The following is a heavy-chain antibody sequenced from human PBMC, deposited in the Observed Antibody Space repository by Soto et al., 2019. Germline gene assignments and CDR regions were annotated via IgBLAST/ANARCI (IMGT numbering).Heavy chain of an antibody. CDR1: GYTFTSYG. D-gene: IGHD3-22*01. Sequence: ASVKVSCKAPGYTFTSYGISWVRQAPGQGLEWMGWIRAYNGNTNYAQKLQGRVTMTTEQSTSTAYMELRSLRSDDTAVYYCARSFYDSSGYSPSALDYWGQGTLVTVSS. J-gene: IGHJ4*02. V-gene: IGHV1-18*01. CDR3: ARSFYDSSGYSPSALDY. CDR2: IRAYNGNT.